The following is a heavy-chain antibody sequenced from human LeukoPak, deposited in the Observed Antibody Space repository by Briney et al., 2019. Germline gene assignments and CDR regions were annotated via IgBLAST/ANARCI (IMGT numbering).Heavy chain of an antibody. CDR3: ARRGAVAFSY. J-gene: IGHJ4*02. CDR2: IYYSGNT. CDR1: GGSISSYY. V-gene: IGHV4-59*12. Sequence: PSETLSLTCTVSGGSISSYYWSWIRQPPGKGLEWIGYIYYSGNTNYNPSLKSRVTISVDTSKNQFSLKLSSVTAADTAVYYCARRGAVAFSYWGQGTLVTASS. D-gene: IGHD6-19*01.